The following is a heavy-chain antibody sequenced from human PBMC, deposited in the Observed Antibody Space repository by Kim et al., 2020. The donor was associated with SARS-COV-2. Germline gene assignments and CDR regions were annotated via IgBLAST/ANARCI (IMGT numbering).Heavy chain of an antibody. V-gene: IGHV3-21*01. CDR3: ASDYDFWRESGSPVDY. D-gene: IGHD3-3*01. CDR1: GFTFSSYS. CDR2: ISSSSSYI. Sequence: GGSLRLSCAASGFTFSSYSMNWVRQAPGKGLEWVSSISSSSSYIYYADSVKGRFTISRDNAKNSLYLQMNSLRAEDTAVYYCASDYDFWRESGSPVDYWGQGTLVTVSS. J-gene: IGHJ4*02.